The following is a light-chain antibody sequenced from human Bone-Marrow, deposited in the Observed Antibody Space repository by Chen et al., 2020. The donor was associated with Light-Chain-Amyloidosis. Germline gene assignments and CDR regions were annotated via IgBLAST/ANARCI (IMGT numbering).Light chain of an antibody. CDR2: GAS. V-gene: IGKV3-15*01. Sequence: EVVMTQSPATLSVSPGETATLSCRASRTVGINLAWYQQKPGQAPRLLVNGASARVTGLPARFSGSGSGTAVTLTTTGLQSQDIAVYYCQQYDVWPPYTFGQGTQLEIK. CDR3: QQYDVWPPYT. J-gene: IGKJ2*01. CDR1: RTVGIN.